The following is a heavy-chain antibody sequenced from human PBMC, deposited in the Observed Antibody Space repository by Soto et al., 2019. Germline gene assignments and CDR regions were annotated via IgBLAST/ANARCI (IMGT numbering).Heavy chain of an antibody. Sequence: QVQLVESGGGVVQPGRSLRLSCAASGFTFNKYAMHWVRQAPGRGLEWVAVIAYDGTKEYYADSVKGRFTIYRDNFKNTLSLQMNSLRPEDTAVYHCASDHWYYSSSWYTVDSWGQGTLVTVSS. V-gene: IGHV3-30-3*01. CDR2: IAYDGTKE. D-gene: IGHD6-13*01. J-gene: IGHJ4*02. CDR1: GFTFNKYA. CDR3: ASDHWYYSSSWYTVDS.